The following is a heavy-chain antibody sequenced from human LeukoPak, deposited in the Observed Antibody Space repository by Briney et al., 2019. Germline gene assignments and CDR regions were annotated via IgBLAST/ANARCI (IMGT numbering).Heavy chain of an antibody. CDR1: GFTVSSNY. CDR3: ARDSSVPYGITD. V-gene: IGHV3-53*01. D-gene: IGHD4-17*01. Sequence: QPGGSLRLSCAASGFTVSSNYMSWVRQAPGKGLEWVSAISGSDGNTFYADSVKGRFTISRDNSKNTLSLQMNNLRAEDTALYYCARDSSVPYGITDWGQGTLVTVSS. CDR2: ISGSDGNT. J-gene: IGHJ4*02.